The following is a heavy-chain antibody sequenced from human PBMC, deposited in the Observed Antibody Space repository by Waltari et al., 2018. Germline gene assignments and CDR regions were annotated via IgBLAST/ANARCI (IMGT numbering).Heavy chain of an antibody. V-gene: IGHV1-18*01. CDR1: GYTFTSYG. CDR3: ARTDFGVVTTYSFDY. CDR2: ISAYNGNT. D-gene: IGHD3-3*01. J-gene: IGHJ4*02. Sequence: QVQLVQSGAEVKKPGASVKVSCKASGYTFTSYGITWVRQAPGQGLEWMGWISAYNGNTNYAQKLQGRVTMTTDTSTSTAYMELRSLRSDDTAVYYCARTDFGVVTTYSFDYWGQGTLVTVSS.